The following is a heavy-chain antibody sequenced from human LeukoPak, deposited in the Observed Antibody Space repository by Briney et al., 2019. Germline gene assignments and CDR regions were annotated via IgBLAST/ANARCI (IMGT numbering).Heavy chain of an antibody. V-gene: IGHV4-59*01. CDR3: ARVRDPYCSGGSCYSGWWFDP. D-gene: IGHD2-15*01. CDR2: IYYSGST. CDR1: GGSISSYY. Sequence: PSETLSLTCTVSGGSISSYYWSWIRQPPGKGLKWIGYIYYSGSTNYNPSLKSRVTISVDTSKNQFSLKLSSVTAADTAVYYCARVRDPYCSGGSCYSGWWFDPWGQGTLVTVSS. J-gene: IGHJ5*02.